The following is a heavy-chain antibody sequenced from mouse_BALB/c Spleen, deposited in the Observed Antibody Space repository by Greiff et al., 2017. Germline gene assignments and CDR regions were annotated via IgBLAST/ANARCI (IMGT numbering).Heavy chain of an antibody. Sequence: VKLMESGPGLVQPSQSLSITCTVSGFSLTSYGVHWVRQSPGKGLEWLGVIWSGGSTDYNAAFISRLSISKDNSKSQVFFKMNSLQANDTAIYYCARKDGSSYLYAMDYWGQGTSVTVSS. CDR1: GFSLTSYG. CDR3: ARKDGSSYLYAMDY. V-gene: IGHV2-2*02. J-gene: IGHJ4*01. D-gene: IGHD1-1*01. CDR2: IWSGGST.